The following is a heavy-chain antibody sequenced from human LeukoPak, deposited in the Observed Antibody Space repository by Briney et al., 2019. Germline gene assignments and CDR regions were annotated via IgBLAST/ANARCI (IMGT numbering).Heavy chain of an antibody. CDR2: IWHDGNNK. CDR1: GFTFGNYG. CDR3: ARGDPQDY. J-gene: IGHJ4*02. V-gene: IGHV3-33*01. Sequence: GRSLRLSCAVSGFTFGNYGMHWVRQAPGKGLEWVSMIWHDGNNKYYEDSVKGRFTISRDNSKNTLYLQMNSLRAEDTAVYYCARGDPQDYWGQGTLVIVSS.